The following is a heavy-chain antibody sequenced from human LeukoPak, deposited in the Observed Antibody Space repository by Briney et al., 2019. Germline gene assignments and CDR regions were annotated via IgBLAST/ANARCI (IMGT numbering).Heavy chain of an antibody. V-gene: IGHV3-30*18. D-gene: IGHD6-6*01. J-gene: IGHJ4*02. CDR2: IPFDGNNE. CDR1: GFTFSSYG. CDR3: AEVRDYSRSSLDY. Sequence: GGSLRLSCAASGFTFSSYGMHWVRQAPGKGLEWVAVIPFDGNNEDHAGSVKGRFTISRDNSKNTLYLQMNSLRVEDTGVYYCAEVRDYSRSSLDYWGQGTLVTVSS.